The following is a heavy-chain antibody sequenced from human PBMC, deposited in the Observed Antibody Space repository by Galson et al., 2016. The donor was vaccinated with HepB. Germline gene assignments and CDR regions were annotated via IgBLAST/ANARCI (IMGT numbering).Heavy chain of an antibody. CDR3: AKDSGAYYYDSSGYRRNAFDI. CDR1: GFTLDHYA. D-gene: IGHD3-22*01. V-gene: IGHV3-9*01. J-gene: IGHJ3*02. Sequence: SLRLSCAASGFTLDHYAMHWVRQAPGKGLEWVSGISWNSGSIGYADSMKGRFTISRDNAKNSLYLQMNSLRAGDTALYYCAKDSGAYYYDSSGYRRNAFDIWGQGTMVTVSS. CDR2: ISWNSGSI.